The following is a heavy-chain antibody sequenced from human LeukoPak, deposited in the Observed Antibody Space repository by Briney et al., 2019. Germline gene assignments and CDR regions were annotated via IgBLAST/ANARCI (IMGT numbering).Heavy chain of an antibody. CDR3: AKDEARFGEMSAFDI. CDR1: GFTYSSYG. CDR2: IRYDGSNK. J-gene: IGHJ3*02. V-gene: IGHV3-30*02. Sequence: PGGSLRLSCAASGFTYSSYGMHWVRQAPGKGLEWVAFIRYDGSNKYYADSVKGRFTISRDNSKNTLYLQMNSLRAEVTAVYYCAKDEARFGEMSAFDIWGQGTMVTVSS. D-gene: IGHD3-10*01.